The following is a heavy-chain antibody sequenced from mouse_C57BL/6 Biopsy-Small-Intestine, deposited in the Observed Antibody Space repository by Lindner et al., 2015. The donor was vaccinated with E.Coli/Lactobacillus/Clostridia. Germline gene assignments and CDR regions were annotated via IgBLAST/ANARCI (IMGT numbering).Heavy chain of an antibody. Sequence: VQLQESGAELVKPGASVKISCKASGYAFSSYWMNWVKQRPGKGLEWIGQIYPGDGNTNYNGKFKGKATLTADKSSSTAYMQLSSLTSEDSAVYFCARSYYGSARYFDVWGTGTTVTVSS. D-gene: IGHD1-1*01. V-gene: IGHV1-80*01. CDR1: GYAFSSYW. J-gene: IGHJ1*03. CDR2: IYPGDGNT. CDR3: ARSYYGSARYFDV.